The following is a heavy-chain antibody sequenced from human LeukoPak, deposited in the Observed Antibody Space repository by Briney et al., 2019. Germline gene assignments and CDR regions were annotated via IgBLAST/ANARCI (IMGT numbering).Heavy chain of an antibody. D-gene: IGHD1-26*01. CDR3: ARDQYSGSYYRLLYFDY. V-gene: IGHV4-34*01. J-gene: IGHJ4*02. CDR2: INHSGST. Sequence: SETLSLTCAVYGGSCSGYYWSWIRQPPGKGLEWIGEINHSGSTNYNPSLKSRVTISVDTSKNQFSLKLSSVTAADTAVYYCARDQYSGSYYRLLYFDYWGQGTLVTVSS. CDR1: GGSCSGYY.